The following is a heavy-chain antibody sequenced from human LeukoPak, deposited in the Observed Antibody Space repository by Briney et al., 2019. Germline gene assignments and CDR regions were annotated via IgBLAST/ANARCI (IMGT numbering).Heavy chain of an antibody. V-gene: IGHV4-31*03. CDR3: ARNLYYDILTGYYTLNWFDP. CDR1: GGSISSGGYY. CDR2: IYYSGST. J-gene: IGHJ5*02. D-gene: IGHD3-9*01. Sequence: SQTLSLTCTVSGGSISSGGYYWSWIRQHPGKGLEWIGYIYYSGSTYYNPSLKSRVTISVDTSKNQFSLKLRSVTAADTAVYYCARNLYYDILTGYYTLNWFDPWGQGTLVTVSS.